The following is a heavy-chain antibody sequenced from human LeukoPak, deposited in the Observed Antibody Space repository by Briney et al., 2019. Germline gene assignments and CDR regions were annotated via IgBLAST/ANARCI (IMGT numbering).Heavy chain of an antibody. CDR3: ARQYCGNPFSLYYYYMDV. CDR2: IYYSGST. V-gene: IGHV4-39*01. CDR1: GGSISSSSYY. Sequence: ASETLSLTCTVSGGSISSSSYYWGWIRQPPGKGLEWIGSIYYSGSTYYNPSLKSRVTISVDTSKNQFSLKLSSVTAADTAVYYCARQYCGNPFSLYYYYMDVWGKGTTVTVSS. D-gene: IGHD4-23*01. J-gene: IGHJ6*03.